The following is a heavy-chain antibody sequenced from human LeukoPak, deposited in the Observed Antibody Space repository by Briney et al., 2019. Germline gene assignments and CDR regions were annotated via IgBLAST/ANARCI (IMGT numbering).Heavy chain of an antibody. Sequence: ASVKVSCKASGYTFTIYYMHWVRQAPGQGLEWMGIINPSGGSTSYAQKFQGRVTMTRDTSTSTVYMELSSLRSEDTAVYYCARAQALWFGESDFDYWGQGTLVTVSS. CDR3: ARAQALWFGESDFDY. CDR2: INPSGGST. CDR1: GYTFTIYY. D-gene: IGHD3-10*01. J-gene: IGHJ4*02. V-gene: IGHV1-46*01.